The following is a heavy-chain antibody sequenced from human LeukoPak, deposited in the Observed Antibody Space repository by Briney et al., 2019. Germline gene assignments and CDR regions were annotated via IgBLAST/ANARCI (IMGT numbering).Heavy chain of an antibody. CDR3: AKGGNWWLGHPFDV. V-gene: IGHV3-23*01. CDR1: GFTFSSYA. Sequence: PGGSLRLSCAASGFTFSSYAMSWVRQAPGKGLEWVSAITTTGGSTYYADSVKGRFTISRDNSKNTLYLQMNSLRAEDTAVYYCAKGGNWWLGHPFDVWGQGTMVTVSS. CDR2: ITTTGGST. J-gene: IGHJ3*01. D-gene: IGHD2-8*02.